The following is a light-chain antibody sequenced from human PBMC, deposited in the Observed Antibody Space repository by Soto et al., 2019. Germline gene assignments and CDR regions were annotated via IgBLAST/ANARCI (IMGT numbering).Light chain of an antibody. CDR2: GAS. Sequence: EIVMTQSPATLSVSPGERATLHCRASQSVSSNLGWYQHKPGQAPRLLIYGASTRASGVPARFSGSGSGTDSTFTLSGLQPEDFAFYSCLHYNAWPPRYTFGQGTKVEIK. CDR1: QSVSSN. J-gene: IGKJ2*01. CDR3: LHYNAWPPRYT. V-gene: IGKV3-15*01.